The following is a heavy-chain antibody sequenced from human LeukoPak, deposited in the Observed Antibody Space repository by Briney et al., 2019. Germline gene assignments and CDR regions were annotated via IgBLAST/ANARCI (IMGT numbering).Heavy chain of an antibody. J-gene: IGHJ6*03. Sequence: PSETLSLTCTVSGGSISSYYWSWIRQPPGKGLEWIGYIYTSGSTNYNPSLKSRVTISVDTSKNRFSLKLSSVTAADTAVYYCARRPGSPALYMDVRGKGTTVTVSS. D-gene: IGHD5-12*01. V-gene: IGHV4-4*09. CDR1: GGSISSYY. CDR2: IYTSGST. CDR3: ARRPGSPALYMDV.